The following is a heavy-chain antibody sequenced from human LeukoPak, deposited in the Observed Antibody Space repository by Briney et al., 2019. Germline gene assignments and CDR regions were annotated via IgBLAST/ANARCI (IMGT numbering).Heavy chain of an antibody. CDR2: IYYSGST. CDR1: GGSISSGGYY. D-gene: IGHD2-2*01. J-gene: IGHJ4*02. Sequence: SETLSLTCTISGGSISSGGYYWSWIRQHPGKGLEWIGYIYYSGSTYYNPSLKSRVTISVDTSKNQFSLKLSSVTAADTAVYYCARWLGYCSSTSCSYFDYWGQGTLVTVSS. V-gene: IGHV4-31*03. CDR3: ARWLGYCSSTSCSYFDY.